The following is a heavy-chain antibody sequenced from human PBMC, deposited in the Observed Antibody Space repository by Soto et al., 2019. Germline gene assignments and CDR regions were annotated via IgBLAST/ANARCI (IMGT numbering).Heavy chain of an antibody. CDR3: ARDRQQLPHYFDY. Sequence: GALRLSCAASGFTFSSYAMHWVRQAPGKGLEWVAVISYDGSNKYYADSVKGRFTISRDNSKNTLYLQMNSLRAEDTAVYYCARDRQQLPHYFDYWGQGTLVTVSS. V-gene: IGHV3-30-3*01. CDR2: ISYDGSNK. J-gene: IGHJ4*02. CDR1: GFTFSSYA. D-gene: IGHD6-13*01.